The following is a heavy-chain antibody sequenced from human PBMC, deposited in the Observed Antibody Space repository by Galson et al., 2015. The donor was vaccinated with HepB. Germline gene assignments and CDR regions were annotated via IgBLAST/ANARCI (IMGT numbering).Heavy chain of an antibody. CDR1: GGTFSSYA. CDR3: ARSEGGYYRFVDY. Sequence: SVKVSCKASGGTFSSYAISWVRQAPGQGLEWMGIINPSGGSTNYAQKFQGRVTMTRDTSTSTVYMDLSSLRSEDTAVYYCARSEGGYYRFVDYWGQGTLVTVSS. CDR2: INPSGGST. V-gene: IGHV1-46*01. J-gene: IGHJ4*02. D-gene: IGHD3-3*01.